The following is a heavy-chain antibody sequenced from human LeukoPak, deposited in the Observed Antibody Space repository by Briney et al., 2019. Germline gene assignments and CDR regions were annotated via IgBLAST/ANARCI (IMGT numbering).Heavy chain of an antibody. CDR2: IYYSGST. J-gene: IGHJ4*02. CDR1: GGSISSYY. CDR3: ARGGSSWPFDY. Sequence: SETLSLTCTVSGGSISSYYWSWIQQPPGKGLEWIGYIYYSGSTNYNPSLKSRVTISVDTSKNQFSLKLSSVTAADTAVYYCARGGSSWPFDYWGQGTLVTVSS. V-gene: IGHV4-59*01. D-gene: IGHD6-13*01.